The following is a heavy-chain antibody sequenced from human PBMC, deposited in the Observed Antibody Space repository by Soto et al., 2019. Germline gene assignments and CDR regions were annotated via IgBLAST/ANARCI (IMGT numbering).Heavy chain of an antibody. V-gene: IGHV4-34*01. CDR1: GGSFSGYY. J-gene: IGHJ4*02. Sequence: SETLSLTCAVYGGSFSGYYWSWIRQPPGKGLEWIGEINHSGSTNYNPSLKSRVTISVDTSKNQFSLKLSSVTAADTAVYYCARAGDSSGYRRKDFDYWGQGTLVTV. CDR3: ARAGDSSGYRRKDFDY. CDR2: INHSGST. D-gene: IGHD3-22*01.